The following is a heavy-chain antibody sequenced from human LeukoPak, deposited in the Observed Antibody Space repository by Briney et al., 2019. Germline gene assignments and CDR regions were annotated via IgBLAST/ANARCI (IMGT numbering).Heavy chain of an antibody. CDR3: ARRVVVAATQWFDP. J-gene: IGHJ5*02. D-gene: IGHD2-15*01. V-gene: IGHV4-59*08. Sequence: SETLSLTCTVSGGSISSYYWSWIRQPPGKGLEWIGYIYYSGSTNYNPSLKSRVTISVDTSKNQFSLKLSSVTAADTAVYYCARRVVVAATQWFDPWGQGTLVTVSP. CDR1: GGSISSYY. CDR2: IYYSGST.